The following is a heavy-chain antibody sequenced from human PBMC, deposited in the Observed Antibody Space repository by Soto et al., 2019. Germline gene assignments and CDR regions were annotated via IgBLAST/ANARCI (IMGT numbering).Heavy chain of an antibody. CDR3: ARGINYGDYVGAFDI. V-gene: IGHV1-18*01. Sequence: ASVKVSCKASGYTFTSYGISWVRQAPGQGLEWMGWISAFNGNTNYAQKLQGRVTMTTDTSTSTAYMELRSLRSDDTAVYYCARGINYGDYVGAFDIWGKGTMVTVSS. J-gene: IGHJ3*02. D-gene: IGHD4-17*01. CDR1: GYTFTSYG. CDR2: ISAFNGNT.